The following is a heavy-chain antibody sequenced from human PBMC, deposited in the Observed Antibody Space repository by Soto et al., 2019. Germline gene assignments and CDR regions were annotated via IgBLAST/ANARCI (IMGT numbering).Heavy chain of an antibody. Sequence: QLQLQESGPGLVKPSETLSLTCTVSGGSISSSSYYWGWIRQPPGKGLEWIGSIYYSGSTYYNPSLTSRVTISVDTSKNQFSLKLSSVTAADTAVYYCARRSGQQPGKSRYYYYMDVWGKGTTVTVSS. D-gene: IGHD7-27*01. V-gene: IGHV4-39*01. CDR3: ARRSGQQPGKSRYYYYMDV. CDR2: IYYSGST. J-gene: IGHJ6*03. CDR1: GGSISSSSYY.